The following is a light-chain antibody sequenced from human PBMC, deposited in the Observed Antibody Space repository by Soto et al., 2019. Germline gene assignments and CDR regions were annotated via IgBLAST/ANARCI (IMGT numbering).Light chain of an antibody. CDR1: QTVSANY. J-gene: IGKJ2*01. CDR3: QQYSDAPHT. V-gene: IGKV3-20*01. CDR2: GAS. Sequence: ELVLTQSPGTLSLSPGERATLSCRASQTVSANYLAWYQQKAGQAPRLLIYGASSRATGIPDRFSGSGSGTDFTLTISRLEPEDFAVYYCQQYSDAPHTFGLGTKVEIQ.